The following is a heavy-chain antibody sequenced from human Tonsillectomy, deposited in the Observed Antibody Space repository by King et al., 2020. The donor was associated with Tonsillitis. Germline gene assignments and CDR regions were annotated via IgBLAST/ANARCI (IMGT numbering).Heavy chain of an antibody. CDR1: GFTFSTYA. Sequence: VQLVESGGGLVQPGGSLRLSCVASGFTFSTYAMNWVRQAPGKGLEWVSVTDSGGSSTHYADSVKGRFTISRDNSKNTLYLQMNSLRAEDTAVYYCARDFSPLTISDGLDIWGKGTMVTVSS. CDR3: ARDFSPLTISDGLDI. CDR2: TDSGGSST. D-gene: IGHD4/OR15-4a*01. V-gene: IGHV3-23*03. J-gene: IGHJ3*02.